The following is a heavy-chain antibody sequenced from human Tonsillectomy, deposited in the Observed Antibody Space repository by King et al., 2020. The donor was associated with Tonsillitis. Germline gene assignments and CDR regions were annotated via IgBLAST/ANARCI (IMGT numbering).Heavy chain of an antibody. D-gene: IGHD5-12*01. J-gene: IGHJ4*02. CDR3: TAHHSDYHYGDY. V-gene: IGHV1-69*01. CDR2: IIPIFVTP. CDR1: GGTFSNYA. Sequence: VQLVQSGAEVKKPGSSVKVSCKASGGTFSNYAISWVRQAPGQGLELMGGIIPIFVTPNYAQKFQGRVRITADESPRTAYMELSSLRAETTAVYYCTAHHSDYHYGDYWGQGTLVTVSS.